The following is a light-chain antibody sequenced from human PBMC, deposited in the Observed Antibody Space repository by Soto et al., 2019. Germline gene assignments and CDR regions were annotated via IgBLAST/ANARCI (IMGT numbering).Light chain of an antibody. CDR1: QGISSY. CDR3: QQLNSYPWT. V-gene: IGKV1-9*01. Sequence: DIQLTQSPSFMSASVGDRVTLTCRASQGISSYLAWYQQKPGKAPKLLIYAASTLQSGVPPRFSGSGSGTEFTLTISSLQPEDFATYYCQQLNSYPWTFGQGTKVDIK. J-gene: IGKJ1*01. CDR2: AAS.